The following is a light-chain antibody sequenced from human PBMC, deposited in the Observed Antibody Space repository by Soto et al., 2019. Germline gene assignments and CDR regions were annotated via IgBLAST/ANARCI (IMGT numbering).Light chain of an antibody. CDR3: AAWDDSLNGPV. CDR2: TNN. CDR1: SSNIESNS. V-gene: IGLV1-44*01. J-gene: IGLJ3*02. Sequence: QSVLTQPPSASATPGQRVTISCSGSSSNIESNSVDWYQQLPGMAPKLLIYTNNQRPSGVPDRFSGSKSGTSASLAISGLQSEDEADYYCAAWDDSLNGPVFGGGTKVTV.